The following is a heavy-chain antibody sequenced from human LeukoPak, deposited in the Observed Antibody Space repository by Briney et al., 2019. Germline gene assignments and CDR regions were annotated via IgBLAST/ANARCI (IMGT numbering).Heavy chain of an antibody. CDR3: GKSVIQLWLYVLDY. CDR2: IYYSGST. V-gene: IGHV4-59*01. CDR1: GGSISSYY. Sequence: PSETLSLTCTVSGGSISSYYWSWIRHPPGKELEWIGYIYYSGSTNYNPSLKSRVTISVDTSKNQFSLKLSSVAAADAAVCYCGKSVIQLWLYVLDYWGQGTLVTVSS. D-gene: IGHD5-18*01. J-gene: IGHJ4*02.